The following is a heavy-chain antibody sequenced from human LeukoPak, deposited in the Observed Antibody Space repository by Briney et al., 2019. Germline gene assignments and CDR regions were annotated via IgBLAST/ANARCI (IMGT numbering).Heavy chain of an antibody. CDR3: ATYYYDSSGYYPFDP. D-gene: IGHD3-22*01. CDR1: DGSISSSSYY. V-gene: IGHV4-39*01. Sequence: SETLSLTCTVSDGSISSSSYYWGWIRQPPGKGLEWIGSIYYSGSTYYNPSLKSRVTISVGTSKNQFSLKLSSVTAADTAVYYCATYYYDSSGYYPFDPWGQGTLVTVSS. CDR2: IYYSGST. J-gene: IGHJ5*02.